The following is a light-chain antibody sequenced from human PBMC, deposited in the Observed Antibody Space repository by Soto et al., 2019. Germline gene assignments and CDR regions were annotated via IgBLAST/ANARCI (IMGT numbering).Light chain of an antibody. CDR3: QQYNSYPWT. V-gene: IGKV1-5*03. Sequence: DIQMIQAAAAPSASEGDRVTITCRASQSISSWLAWYQQKPGKAPKLLIYKASSLESGVPSRFSGSGSGTEFTLTISSLQPDDFATYYCQQYNSYPWTFGQGTKVDIK. J-gene: IGKJ1*01. CDR2: KAS. CDR1: QSISSW.